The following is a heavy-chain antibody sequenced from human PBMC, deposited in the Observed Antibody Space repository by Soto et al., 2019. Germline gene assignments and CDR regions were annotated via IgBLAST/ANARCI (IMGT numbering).Heavy chain of an antibody. Sequence: PSETLSLTCTVSGGSISSSSYYWGWIRQPPGKGLEWIGSIYYSGSTYYNPSLKSRVTISVDTSKNQFSLKLSSVTAADTAVYYCARPPRYCSGGSCYIFDYWGQGTLVTVSS. CDR1: GGSISSSSYY. D-gene: IGHD2-15*01. CDR3: ARPPRYCSGGSCYIFDY. CDR2: IYYSGST. J-gene: IGHJ4*02. V-gene: IGHV4-39*01.